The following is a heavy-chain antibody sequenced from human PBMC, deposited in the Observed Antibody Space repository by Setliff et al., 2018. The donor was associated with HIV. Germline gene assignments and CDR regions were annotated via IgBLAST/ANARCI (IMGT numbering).Heavy chain of an antibody. CDR1: GFTFEDYG. CDR3: VRDKWLVPDTFDI. Sequence: GGSLRLSCAVSGFTFEDYGMSWVRQAPGKGLEWVSGINWNGGSTGYVDSVKGRFTISRDNAKNSLYLQMNSLRAEDMALYYCVRDKWLVPDTFDIWGQGAMVTVSS. CDR2: INWNGGST. V-gene: IGHV3-20*04. D-gene: IGHD6-19*01. J-gene: IGHJ3*02.